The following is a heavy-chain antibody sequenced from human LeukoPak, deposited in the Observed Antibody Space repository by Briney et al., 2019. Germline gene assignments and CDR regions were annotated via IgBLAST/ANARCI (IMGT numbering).Heavy chain of an antibody. V-gene: IGHV4-59*08. D-gene: IGHD2/OR15-2a*01. Sequence: SETLSLTCTVSGGSISSYYWSWIRQPPGKGLEWIGYIYHTGNSDYNPSLKSRATKSLDTSKNQFSLKLTSVTAADTAVYFCARHPFSSPFDYWGQGTLVTVSS. CDR3: ARHPFSSPFDY. CDR2: IYHTGNS. CDR1: GGSISSYY. J-gene: IGHJ4*02.